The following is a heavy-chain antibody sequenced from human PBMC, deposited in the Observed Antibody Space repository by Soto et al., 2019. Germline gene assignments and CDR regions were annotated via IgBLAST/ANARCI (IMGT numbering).Heavy chain of an antibody. Sequence: QVQLQESGPGLVKPSETLSLTCTVSGGSNSGGVHSWSWIRQPPEKGLDWIGHIFDSGSTYYNPCLKSRLTISVDTSKNQFSLRLSSVTAADTAVYYCAREIMPLTNDWYFDLWGRGTLVTVSS. D-gene: IGHD2-8*01. CDR3: AREIMPLTNDWYFDL. CDR2: IFDSGST. J-gene: IGHJ2*01. CDR1: GGSNSGGVHS. V-gene: IGHV4-30-4*01.